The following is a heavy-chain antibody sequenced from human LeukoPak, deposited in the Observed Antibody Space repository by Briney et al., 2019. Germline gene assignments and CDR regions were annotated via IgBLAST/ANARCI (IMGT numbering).Heavy chain of an antibody. V-gene: IGHV1-2*02. J-gene: IGHJ4*02. CDR3: ARVPASIYSSSWKTYDY. CDR1: GYTFTGYY. CDR2: INPNSGGT. D-gene: IGHD6-13*01. Sequence: ASVKVSCEASGYTFTGYYMHWVRQAPGQGLEWMGWINPNSGGTNYAQKFQGRVAMTRDTSISTAYMELSRLRSDDTAVYYCARVPASIYSSSWKTYDYWGQGTLVTVSS.